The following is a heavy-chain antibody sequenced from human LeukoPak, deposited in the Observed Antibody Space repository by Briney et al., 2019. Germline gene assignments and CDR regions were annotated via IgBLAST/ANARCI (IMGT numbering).Heavy chain of an antibody. V-gene: IGHV1-18*01. D-gene: IGHD3-10*01. CDR2: ISGFNGNT. CDR1: GYTFTNYG. CDR3: ARMVRGVPYYYGMDV. J-gene: IGHJ6*02. Sequence: ASVKVSCKASGYTFTNYGISWVRQAPGQGLERMGWISGFNGNTNYGQKVQGRVTMTTDTSTITAYMELRSLRSDDTAVYYCARMVRGVPYYYGMDVWGQGTTVTVSS.